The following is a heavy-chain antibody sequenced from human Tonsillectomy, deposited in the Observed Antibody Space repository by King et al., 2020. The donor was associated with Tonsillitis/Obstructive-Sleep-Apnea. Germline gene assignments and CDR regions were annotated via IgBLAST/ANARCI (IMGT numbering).Heavy chain of an antibody. Sequence: QLVQSGAEVKKPGASVKVSCKASGYTFTSYDITWVRQAPGQGLEWMGWSRPYDGDTNYAQKVQGRVTMTSDTSTTTAYMELRSLRSDDTAVYYCARDYYDSSGYYHGYFQYWGQGTLVTVSS. J-gene: IGHJ1*01. CDR2: SRPYDGDT. V-gene: IGHV1-18*01. D-gene: IGHD3-22*01. CDR1: GYTFTSYD. CDR3: ARDYYDSSGYYHGYFQY.